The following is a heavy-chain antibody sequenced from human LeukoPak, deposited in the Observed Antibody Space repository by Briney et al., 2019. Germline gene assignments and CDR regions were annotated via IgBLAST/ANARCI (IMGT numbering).Heavy chain of an antibody. Sequence: PSETLSLTCSVSGGSISTDNYYWSWIRQHPGKGLEWIGYIYYSGSTFYNPSLKSRVIISVDTSKNQFSLKVRSVTAADTAVYYCARVPRLDILTGYKYEYYGMDVWGQGTAVTVSS. J-gene: IGHJ6*02. CDR2: IYYSGST. V-gene: IGHV4-31*03. D-gene: IGHD3-9*01. CDR1: GGSISTDNYY. CDR3: ARVPRLDILTGYKYEYYGMDV.